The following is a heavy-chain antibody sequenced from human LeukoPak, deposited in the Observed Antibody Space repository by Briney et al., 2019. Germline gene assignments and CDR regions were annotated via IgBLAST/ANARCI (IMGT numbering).Heavy chain of an antibody. D-gene: IGHD3-16*02. CDR2: INPNSGGT. V-gene: IGHV1-2*02. J-gene: IGHJ4*02. CDR1: GYTFTGYY. CDR3: ARDPYDYVWGSYRHFDY. Sequence: ASVKVSCKASGYTFTGYYMHWVRQAPGQGLEWMGWINPNSGGTNYAQKFQGRVTMNRDTSISTAYMEPSRLRSDDTAVYYCARDPYDYVWGSYRHFDYWGQGTLVTVSS.